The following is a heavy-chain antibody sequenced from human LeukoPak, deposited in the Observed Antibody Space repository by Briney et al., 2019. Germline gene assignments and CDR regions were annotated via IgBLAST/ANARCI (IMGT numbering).Heavy chain of an antibody. V-gene: IGHV3-30*03. J-gene: IGHJ4*02. CDR3: ARDPPPLRPAAII. D-gene: IGHD2-2*02. CDR2: ISYDGSNK. Sequence: GGSLRLSCATSGFTFSSYGMHWVRQAPGKGLEWVAVISYDGSNKYYADSVKGRFTISRDNSKNTLYLQMNSLRAEDTAVYYCARDPPPLRPAAIIWGQGTLVTVSS. CDR1: GFTFSSYG.